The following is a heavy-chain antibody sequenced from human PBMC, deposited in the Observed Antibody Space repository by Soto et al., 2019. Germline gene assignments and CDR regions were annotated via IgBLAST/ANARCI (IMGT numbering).Heavy chain of an antibody. J-gene: IGHJ4*02. CDR2: ISASGGNT. CDR1: GFTFISYT. V-gene: IGHV3-23*01. Sequence: WGSLRLSCGASGFTFISYTIILFRHSPFKGLEWVSSISASGGNTYYADSVKGRFTISRDNSKNTLYLQMNSLRAEDTAVYYCAKDRGGFACGWDYFDSWGQGTVVTVSS. D-gene: IGHD6-19*01. CDR3: AKDRGGFACGWDYFDS.